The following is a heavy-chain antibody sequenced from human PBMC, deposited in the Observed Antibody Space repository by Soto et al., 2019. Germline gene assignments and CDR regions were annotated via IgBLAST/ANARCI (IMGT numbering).Heavy chain of an antibody. CDR2: ISYGGST. V-gene: IGHV4-30-4*01. CDR1: GGSISSGNYY. D-gene: IGHD2-15*01. Sequence: QVQLQESGPGLVKPSQTLSLTCTVSGGSISSGNYYWSWIRQPPGKGLEWIGFISYGGSTYFSTSPRSRVTISVDTSKCQFSLNLSFVTAADTSVYYCATMGTPATGLYFFDYGGRGSLVTVSS. CDR3: ATMGTPATGLYFFDY. J-gene: IGHJ4*02.